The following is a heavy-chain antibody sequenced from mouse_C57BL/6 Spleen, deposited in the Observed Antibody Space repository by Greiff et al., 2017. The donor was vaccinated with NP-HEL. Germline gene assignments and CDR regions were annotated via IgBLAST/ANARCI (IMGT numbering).Heavy chain of an antibody. Sequence: VKLQESGAELVKPGASVKLSCKASGYTFTEYTIHWVKQRSGQGLEWIGWFYPGSGSIKYNEKFKDKATLTADKSSSTVYMELSRLTSEDSAVYFCARHERTYYSNYEAMDYWGQGTSVTVSS. CDR2: FYPGSGSI. V-gene: IGHV1-62-2*01. CDR1: GYTFTEYT. CDR3: ARHERTYYSNYEAMDY. J-gene: IGHJ4*01. D-gene: IGHD2-5*01.